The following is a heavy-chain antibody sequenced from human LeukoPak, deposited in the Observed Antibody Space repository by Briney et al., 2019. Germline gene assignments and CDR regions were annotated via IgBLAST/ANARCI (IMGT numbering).Heavy chain of an antibody. CDR3: ARDWGEEGRPTDY. Sequence: GGSLRLSCAASGFTFSAYWMSWVRQAPGKGLEWVANIRGDGGKKNYVDSVRGRFTISRDNAKNSLYLQMNSLRAEDTAVCYCARDWGEEGRPTDYWGQGTLVTVSS. CDR2: IRGDGGKK. J-gene: IGHJ4*02. D-gene: IGHD3-16*01. V-gene: IGHV3-7*01. CDR1: GFTFSAYW.